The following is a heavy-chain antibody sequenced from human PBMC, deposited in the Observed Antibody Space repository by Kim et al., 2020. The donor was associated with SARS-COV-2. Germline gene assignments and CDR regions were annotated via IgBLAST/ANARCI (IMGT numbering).Heavy chain of an antibody. Sequence: GGSLRLSCAASGFTFSSYGMHWVRQAPGKGLEWVAVISYDGSNKYYADSVKGRFTISRDNSKNTLYLQMNSLRAEDTAVYYCAKAPYYYDSSGYYPVEGFDYWGQGTLVTVSS. V-gene: IGHV3-30*18. CDR3: AKAPYYYDSSGYYPVEGFDY. D-gene: IGHD3-22*01. CDR1: GFTFSSYG. CDR2: ISYDGSNK. J-gene: IGHJ4*02.